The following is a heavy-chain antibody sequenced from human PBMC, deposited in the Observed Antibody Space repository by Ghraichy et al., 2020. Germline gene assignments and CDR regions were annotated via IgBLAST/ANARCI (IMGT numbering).Heavy chain of an antibody. J-gene: IGHJ4*02. D-gene: IGHD2-2*01. CDR2: ISSSSSTI. V-gene: IGHV3-48*01. Sequence: GGSLRLSCAASGFTFSSYSMNWVRQAPGKGLEWVSYISSSSSTIYYADSVKGRFTISRDNAKNSLYLQMNSLRAEDTAVYYCARDQWDPIIVVPGELDYWGQGTLVTVSS. CDR3: ARDQWDPIIVVPGELDY. CDR1: GFTFSSYS.